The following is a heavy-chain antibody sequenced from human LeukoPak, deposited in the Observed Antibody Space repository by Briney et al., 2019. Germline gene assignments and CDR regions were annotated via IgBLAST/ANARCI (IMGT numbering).Heavy chain of an antibody. Sequence: ASVKVSCKASGYTFTSYGISWVRQAPAPGHEWMGWISAYNGNTNYAQKLQGRVTMTTDTSTSTAYMELRSLRSDDTAVYYCARAVLGYCSSTSCPFDPWGQGTLVTVSS. CDR3: ARAVLGYCSSTSCPFDP. D-gene: IGHD2-2*01. J-gene: IGHJ5*02. CDR1: GYTFTSYG. V-gene: IGHV1-18*01. CDR2: ISAYNGNT.